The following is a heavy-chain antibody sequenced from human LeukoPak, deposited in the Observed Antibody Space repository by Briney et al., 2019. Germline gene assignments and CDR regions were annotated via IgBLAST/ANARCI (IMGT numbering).Heavy chain of an antibody. CDR1: GDSITTGDYY. J-gene: IGHJ6*03. Sequence: PSETLSLTCTVSGDSITTGDYYWSWIRQPPGKGLEWIGEINHSGSTNYNPSLKSRVTISVDTSKNPVSLKLSSVTAADTAVYYCARHNPELVVVITTGYYYYYMDVWGKGTTVTISS. CDR3: ARHNPELVVVITTGYYYYYMDV. V-gene: IGHV4-34*01. CDR2: INHSGST. D-gene: IGHD3-22*01.